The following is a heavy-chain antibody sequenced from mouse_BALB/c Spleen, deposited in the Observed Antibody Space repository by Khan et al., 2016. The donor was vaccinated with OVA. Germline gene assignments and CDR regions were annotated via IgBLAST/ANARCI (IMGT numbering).Heavy chain of an antibody. J-gene: IGHJ3*01. V-gene: IGHV1-26*01. CDR1: GYSFTLYY. D-gene: IGHD2-14*01. CDR2: VNPNTDNI. CDR3: AKGYDFFAS. Sequence: VQLQQSGPDLVKPGASVKISCTASGYSFTLYYMSWVKQSPGKSLEWIGRVNPNTDNINYNQEFKGKTIFTVDKSSNTAYMELRSLTSENSAVYCCAKGYDFFASWGQGTLVTVSA.